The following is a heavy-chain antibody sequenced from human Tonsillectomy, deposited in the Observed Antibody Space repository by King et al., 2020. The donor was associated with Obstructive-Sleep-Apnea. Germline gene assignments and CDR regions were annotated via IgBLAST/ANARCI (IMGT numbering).Heavy chain of an antibody. V-gene: IGHV5-51*01. D-gene: IGHD2-2*01. Sequence: QLVQSGAEVKKPGESLKISCKGSGYSFTSYWIGWVRQMPGKGLEWMGIIYPGDSDTRYSPSFQGQVTISADKSISTAYLQWSSLKASDTAMYYCARRGEVVVPAAIAFDIWGQGTMVTVSS. J-gene: IGHJ3*02. CDR3: ARRGEVVVPAAIAFDI. CDR2: IYPGDSDT. CDR1: GYSFTSYW.